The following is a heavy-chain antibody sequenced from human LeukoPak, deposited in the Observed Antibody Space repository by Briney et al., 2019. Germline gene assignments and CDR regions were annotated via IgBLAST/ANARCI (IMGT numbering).Heavy chain of an antibody. CDR3: ARGEVGYCSSTSCYDWFDP. CDR2: ISAYNGNT. V-gene: IGHV1-18*01. CDR1: GYTFTSYG. Sequence: GASVKVSCKASGYTFTSYGISWVRQAPGQGLEWMGWISAYNGNTNYAQKLQGRVTMTTDTSTSTAYMELRSLRSDDTAVYYCARGEVGYCSSTSCYDWFDPWGQGTLVTVSS. J-gene: IGHJ5*02. D-gene: IGHD2-2*01.